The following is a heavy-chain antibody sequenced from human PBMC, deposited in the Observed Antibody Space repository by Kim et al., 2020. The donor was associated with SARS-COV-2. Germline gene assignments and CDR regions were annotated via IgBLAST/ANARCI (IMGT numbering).Heavy chain of an antibody. V-gene: IGHV4-34*01. D-gene: IGHD2-2*01. Sequence: SETLSLTCAVYGGSFSGYYWSWIRQPPGKGLEWIGEINHSGSTNYNPSPNSRVTISVDTSKNQFSLTLSSVTAADTAVYYCARANIVVVPSALGLAYNYYYGMDVWGQGTTVTVSS. CDR1: GGSFSGYY. CDR3: ARANIVVVPSALGLAYNYYYGMDV. J-gene: IGHJ6*02. CDR2: INHSGST.